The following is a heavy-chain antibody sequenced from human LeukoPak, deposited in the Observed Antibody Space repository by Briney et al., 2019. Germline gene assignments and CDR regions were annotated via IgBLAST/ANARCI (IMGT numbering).Heavy chain of an antibody. V-gene: IGHV3-74*01. CDR1: GFTFSSYA. CDR2: INSDGSTT. Sequence: GGSLRLSCAASGFTFSSYAMNWVRQAPGKGLVWVSRINSDGSTTNYADSVKGRFTISRDNAKNTLYLQMNSLRAGDTAVYYCARVRVSSGYYSDYWGQGTLVTVSS. D-gene: IGHD3-22*01. J-gene: IGHJ4*02. CDR3: ARVRVSSGYYSDY.